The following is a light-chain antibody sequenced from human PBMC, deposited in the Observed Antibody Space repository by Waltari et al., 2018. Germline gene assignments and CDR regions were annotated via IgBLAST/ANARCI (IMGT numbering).Light chain of an antibody. Sequence: DIQMNQSPTSLSASVGDRVTINCRASQSISGSLNWYQQKPGKAPKLLIYAASTLQSGVPSRFSGSGSGTDFTLTINRLQPEDFATYFCQQSYNDPLTFGGGTKMEIK. J-gene: IGKJ4*01. CDR2: AAS. CDR3: QQSYNDPLT. V-gene: IGKV1-39*01. CDR1: QSISGS.